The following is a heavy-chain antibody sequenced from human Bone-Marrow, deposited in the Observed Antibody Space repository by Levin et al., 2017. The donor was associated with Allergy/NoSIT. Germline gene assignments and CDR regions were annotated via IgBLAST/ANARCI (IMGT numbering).Heavy chain of an antibody. V-gene: IGHV3-30*18. CDR2: ISNNGNSK. CDR1: GFIFSSYG. J-gene: IGHJ6*02. Sequence: GGSLRLSCAASGFIFSSYGIHWVRQAPGKGLEWVGVISNNGNSKYYGVSVKGRFTISRDNSKNALYLQMNSLRPEDTAVYYCAKARQGTTDYHFGMDVWGQGTTVIVSS. CDR3: AKARQGTTDYHFGMDV. D-gene: IGHD1-7*01.